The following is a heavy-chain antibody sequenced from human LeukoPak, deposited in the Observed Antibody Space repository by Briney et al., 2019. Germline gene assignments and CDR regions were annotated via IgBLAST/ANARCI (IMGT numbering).Heavy chain of an antibody. Sequence: SETLSLTCTVSGGSITSYYWSWIRQPPGQGLEWIGYMYYTGSTNYNPSLKSRVTISEDTSKNQFSLRLTSVTAADTAVYYCARRDGSGYYGYYFDHWGQGTLVTDSS. CDR1: GGSITSYY. J-gene: IGHJ4*02. CDR2: MYYTGST. V-gene: IGHV4-59*01. D-gene: IGHD3-22*01. CDR3: ARRDGSGYYGYYFDH.